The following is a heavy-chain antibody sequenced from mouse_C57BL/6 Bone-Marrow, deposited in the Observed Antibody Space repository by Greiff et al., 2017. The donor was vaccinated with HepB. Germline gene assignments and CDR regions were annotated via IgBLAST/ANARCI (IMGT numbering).Heavy chain of an antibody. Sequence: DVQLVESGGDLVKPGGSLKLSCAASGFTFSSYGMSWVRQTPDKRLEWVATISSGGSYTYYPDSVKGRFTISRDNAKNTLYLQMSSLKSEDTAMYYCARREGVWGTGTTVTVSS. CDR1: GFTFSSYG. CDR3: ARREGV. V-gene: IGHV5-6*01. J-gene: IGHJ1*03. CDR2: ISSGGSYT.